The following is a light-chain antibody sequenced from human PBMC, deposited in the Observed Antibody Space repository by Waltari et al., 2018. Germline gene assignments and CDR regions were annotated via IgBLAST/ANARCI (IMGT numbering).Light chain of an antibody. Sequence: DIQMTQSPASLSASVGDRVTITCQASQDISDFLNWYQQKVGKAPKLLIYDASRLETGVPSRFSGSGSGTYFTFTSSSLQPEDSATYYCQQYDNLPWTFGQGTKVEVK. J-gene: IGKJ1*01. CDR3: QQYDNLPWT. CDR2: DAS. V-gene: IGKV1-33*01. CDR1: QDISDF.